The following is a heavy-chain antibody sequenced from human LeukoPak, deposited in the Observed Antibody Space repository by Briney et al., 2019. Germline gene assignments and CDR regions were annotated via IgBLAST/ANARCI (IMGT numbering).Heavy chain of an antibody. Sequence: SETLSLTCSVSGASVNSSSFYWGWIRQSPGKGLEWIAHILFSGSTQYSPSLKSRVTISIDTSKSQFFLKLTSVGAADTAVYYCARHRRYYDDYIDYWGQGTLVVVSS. CDR1: GASVNSSSFY. J-gene: IGHJ4*02. CDR2: ILFSGST. CDR3: ARHRRYYDDYIDY. D-gene: IGHD3-3*01. V-gene: IGHV4-39*01.